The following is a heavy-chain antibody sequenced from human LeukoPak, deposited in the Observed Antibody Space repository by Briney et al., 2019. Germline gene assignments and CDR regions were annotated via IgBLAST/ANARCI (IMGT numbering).Heavy chain of an antibody. CDR3: ARGLYYGSGIVYYYYGMDV. CDR1: GGSISSSSYY. V-gene: IGHV4-39*07. J-gene: IGHJ6*02. D-gene: IGHD3-10*01. CDR2: IYYSGST. Sequence: SETLSLTCTVSGGSISSSSYYWGWIRQPPGKGLEWIGSIYYSGSTYYNPSLKSRVTISVDTSKNQFSLKLSSVTAADTAVYYCARGLYYGSGIVYYYYGMDVWGQGTTVTVSS.